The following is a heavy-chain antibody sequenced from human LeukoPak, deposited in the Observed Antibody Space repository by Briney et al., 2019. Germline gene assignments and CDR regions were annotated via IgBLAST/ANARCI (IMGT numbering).Heavy chain of an antibody. J-gene: IGHJ4*02. CDR1: GSTFSSQW. D-gene: IGHD3-10*01. Sequence: PGGSLRLSCAGSGSTFSSQWIHWVRQAPGKGLVWVSRINGDGSSTNYADSVQGRFTISRDNAKNTMYLQMNSLGVEDTAVYYCASPKFGGYFDYWGQGTLVTVSS. CDR3: ASPKFGGYFDY. V-gene: IGHV3-74*01. CDR2: INGDGSST.